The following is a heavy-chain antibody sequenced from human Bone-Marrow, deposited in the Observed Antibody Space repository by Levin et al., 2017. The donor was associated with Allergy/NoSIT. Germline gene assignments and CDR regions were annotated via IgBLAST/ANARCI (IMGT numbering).Heavy chain of an antibody. J-gene: IGHJ3*02. V-gene: IGHV3-9*01. CDR2: IIWNSDAK. Sequence: GGSLRLSCAASGFTFKDYTMHWVRQVPGKGLEWVSSIIWNSDAKVYADSVRGRFAVSRDNAKNSLYLQMNSLRTEDTALYYCVKDPYGSSYNAFEIWGHGTMVTVSS. CDR3: VKDPYGSSYNAFEI. CDR1: GFTFKDYT. D-gene: IGHD6-6*01.